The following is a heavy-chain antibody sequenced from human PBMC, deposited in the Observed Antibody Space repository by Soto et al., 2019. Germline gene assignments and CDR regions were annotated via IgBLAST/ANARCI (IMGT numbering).Heavy chain of an antibody. V-gene: IGHV5-51*01. CDR2: IYPGDSDT. D-gene: IGHD6-6*01. CDR3: ARTMYSTSSFDF. Sequence: GESLKISCKGSGYSFDSYWIGWVRQMPAKGLEWMGIIYPGDSDTRYSPSFQGQVTISAGKSISTVYVQWSSLKASDTAIYYCARTMYSTSSFDFWGPGTLVTVSS. CDR1: GYSFDSYW. J-gene: IGHJ4*02.